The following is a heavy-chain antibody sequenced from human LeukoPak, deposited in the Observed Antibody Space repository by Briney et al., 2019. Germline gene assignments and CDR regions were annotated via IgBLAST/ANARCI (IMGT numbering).Heavy chain of an antibody. V-gene: IGHV3-48*03. CDR2: ISSSGSTI. D-gene: IGHD3-3*01. J-gene: IGHJ4*02. CDR1: GFTFSSYE. Sequence: GSLRLSCAASGFTFSSYEMNWVRQAPGKGLEWVSYISSSGSTIYYADSVKGRFTISRDNAKNSLYLQMNSLRAEDTAVYYCARDSSHITIFGVAPRWYFDYWGQGTLVTVSS. CDR3: ARDSSHITIFGVAPRWYFDY.